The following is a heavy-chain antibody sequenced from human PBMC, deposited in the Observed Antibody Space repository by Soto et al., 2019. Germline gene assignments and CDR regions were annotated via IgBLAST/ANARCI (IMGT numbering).Heavy chain of an antibody. Sequence: SVKVSCKASGGTFSRSPISWVRQAPGQGLEGMGGIIPIFGTGNFAQKFQGRVTITADVSTSTAYLELSSLRSEDTAVYYCAREGTTVVTPAGAFDIWGQGTLVTFSS. CDR2: IIPIFGTG. D-gene: IGHD4-17*01. J-gene: IGHJ3*02. CDR3: AREGTTVVTPAGAFDI. V-gene: IGHV1-69*13. CDR1: GGTFSRSP.